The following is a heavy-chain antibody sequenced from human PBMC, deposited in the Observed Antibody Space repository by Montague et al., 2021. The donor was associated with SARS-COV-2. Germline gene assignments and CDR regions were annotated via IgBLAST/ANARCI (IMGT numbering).Heavy chain of an antibody. D-gene: IGHD3-10*01. CDR3: ASVRIYGSGSYYNPSLLVSY. CDR2: IYYIGST. J-gene: IGHJ4*02. Sequence: SETLSLTCTVSGGSISSSSYYWGWIRQPPGKGLEWIGSIYYIGSTYYNPSLKSRVTISVDTSKNQFSLKLSSVTAADTSVYYCASVRIYGSGSYYNPSLLVSYWGQGTLVTVYS. V-gene: IGHV4-39*01. CDR1: GGSISSSSYY.